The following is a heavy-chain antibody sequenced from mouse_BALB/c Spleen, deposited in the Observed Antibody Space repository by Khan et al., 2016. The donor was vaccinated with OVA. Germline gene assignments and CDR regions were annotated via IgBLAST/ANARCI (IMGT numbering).Heavy chain of an antibody. CDR3: ARQPYYHYNVMDY. V-gene: IGHV2-6-1*01. Sequence: QAQLQQSGPGLVAPSQSLSITCTISGFSLTNYGVHWVRKPPGKGLEWLVLMWSDGSTTYNSALKSRLTISKDNSKSQVFLKMNSLQTDDTAMYFCARQPYYHYNVMDYWGQGTSVTVSS. CDR2: MWSDGST. J-gene: IGHJ4*01. D-gene: IGHD2-10*01. CDR1: GFSLTNYG.